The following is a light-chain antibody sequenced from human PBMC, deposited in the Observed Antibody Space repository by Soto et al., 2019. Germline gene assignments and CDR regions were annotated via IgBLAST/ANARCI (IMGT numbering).Light chain of an antibody. CDR3: QQGHNLPLT. J-gene: IGKJ2*01. V-gene: IGKV3-15*01. CDR2: SAS. Sequence: EIAMTQSPATLSLSPGERATLSCRASQSISTEFAWYQQIPGQPPRLLIYSASSRATGVPARFTGSGSGSEFTLTIIGLQPEDFAIYYCQQGHNLPLTFGPGTRLEI. CDR1: QSISTE.